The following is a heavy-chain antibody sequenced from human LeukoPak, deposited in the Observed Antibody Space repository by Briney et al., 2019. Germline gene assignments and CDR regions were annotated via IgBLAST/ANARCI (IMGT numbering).Heavy chain of an antibody. Sequence: PGRSLRLSCAASGFTFNIYGMHWVRQAPGKGLEWVAVVSYDGSNKFYSDSVKGRFTISRDNSNNTLYLQMNSLTAEDTAVYYCARCQHSSGYYCYYGMDVWGQGTTVTVSS. V-gene: IGHV3-30*03. J-gene: IGHJ6*02. D-gene: IGHD3-22*01. CDR3: ARCQHSSGYYCYYGMDV. CDR2: VSYDGSNK. CDR1: GFTFNIYG.